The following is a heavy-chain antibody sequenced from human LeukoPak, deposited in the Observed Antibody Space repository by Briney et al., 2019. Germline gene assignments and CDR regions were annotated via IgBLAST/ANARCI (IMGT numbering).Heavy chain of an antibody. CDR2: IVVGSGNT. D-gene: IGHD5-18*01. CDR1: GFTFTSSA. J-gene: IGHJ4*02. V-gene: IGHV1-58*02. Sequence: ASVKVSCKASGFTFTSSAMQWVRQARGQRLEWIGWIVVGSGNTNHAQKFQERVTITRDMSTSTAYMELSSLRSEDTAVYYCAAGRYSYGFSGKFGYWGQGTLVTVSS. CDR3: AAGRYSYGFSGKFGY.